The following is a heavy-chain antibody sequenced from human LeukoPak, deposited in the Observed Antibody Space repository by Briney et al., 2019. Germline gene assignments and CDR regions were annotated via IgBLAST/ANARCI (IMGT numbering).Heavy chain of an antibody. CDR1: GGSISSGGYS. Sequence: PSETLSLTCAVSGGSISSGGYSWSWIRQPPGKGLEWIGYIYHSGSTYYNPSLKSRVTISVDRSKNQFSLKLSSVTAADTAVYYCAGSSYWFDPWGQGTLVTVSS. CDR2: IYHSGST. V-gene: IGHV4-30-2*01. CDR3: AGSSYWFDP. J-gene: IGHJ5*02. D-gene: IGHD6-6*01.